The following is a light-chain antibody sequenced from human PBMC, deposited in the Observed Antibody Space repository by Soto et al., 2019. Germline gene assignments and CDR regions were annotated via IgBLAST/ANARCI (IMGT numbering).Light chain of an antibody. CDR1: RSDVGAYNY. Sequence: QSALTQPRSVSGSPGQSVTISCTGTRSDVGAYNYVSWYQQNPGKAPKVMIYDITKRPSGVPDRFSGSKSGNTASLTSSGLQAEDEGDYYCYSYAGNSVLIFGGGTKLTVL. V-gene: IGLV2-11*01. J-gene: IGLJ2*01. CDR3: YSYAGNSVLI. CDR2: DIT.